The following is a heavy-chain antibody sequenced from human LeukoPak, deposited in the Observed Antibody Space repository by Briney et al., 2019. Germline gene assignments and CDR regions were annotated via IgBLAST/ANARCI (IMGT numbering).Heavy chain of an antibody. D-gene: IGHD6-19*01. CDR3: ARSEAVAWSFDL. J-gene: IGHJ2*01. CDR1: GFTLSTYW. CDR2: LNTDGSDT. V-gene: IGHV3-74*01. Sequence: PGGSLRLSCAASGFTLSTYWMHWVRQAPGRGLVWVSRLNTDGSDTRYADSVQGRFTISRDNARNTLYLQMNSLRAEDTAVYYCARSEAVAWSFDLWGRGTLVTVSS.